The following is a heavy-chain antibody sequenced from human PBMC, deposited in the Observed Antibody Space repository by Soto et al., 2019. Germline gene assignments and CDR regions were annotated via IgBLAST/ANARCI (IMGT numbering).Heavy chain of an antibody. J-gene: IGHJ4*02. CDR1: GGTFSNYA. CDR2: IIPFFGTT. D-gene: IGHD4-4*01. Sequence: SVKVSCKASGGTFSNYAISWVRQAPGQGLEWMGGIIPFFGTTNYAQKFQGRVTITADESTSTAYMELNSLRSEDTAVYYCARGQDLKTTVTPFDYWGQGTLVTVSS. V-gene: IGHV1-69*13. CDR3: ARGQDLKTTVTPFDY.